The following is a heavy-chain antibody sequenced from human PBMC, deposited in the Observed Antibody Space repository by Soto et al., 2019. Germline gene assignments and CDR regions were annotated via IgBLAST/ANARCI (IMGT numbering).Heavy chain of an antibody. CDR3: AYLPCSGGSCYWFSYSGMDV. V-gene: IGHV2-5*02. J-gene: IGHJ6*02. CDR2: IYWDDDK. CDR1: GFSLSTSGVG. D-gene: IGHD2-15*01. Sequence: QITLKESGPTLAKPTQTLTLTCTFSGFSLSTSGVGVAWIRQPPGKALEWLALIYWDDDKRYRPSLETRLTVTKDTSKNQVVLSMTNMDSVDTATYYCAYLPCSGGSCYWFSYSGMDVWGQGTTVTGSS.